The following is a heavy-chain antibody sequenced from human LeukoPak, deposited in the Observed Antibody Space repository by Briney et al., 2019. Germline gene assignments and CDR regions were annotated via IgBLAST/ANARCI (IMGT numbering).Heavy chain of an antibody. CDR3: AKIWASSEHAFDI. Sequence: GGSLRLSCAASGFTFSSYGMHWVRQAPGKGLEWVAVISYDGSNKYYADSVEGRFTISRDNSKNTLYLQMNSLRAEDTAVYYCAKIWASSEHAFDIWGQGTMVTVSS. V-gene: IGHV3-30*18. D-gene: IGHD3-16*01. J-gene: IGHJ3*02. CDR1: GFTFSSYG. CDR2: ISYDGSNK.